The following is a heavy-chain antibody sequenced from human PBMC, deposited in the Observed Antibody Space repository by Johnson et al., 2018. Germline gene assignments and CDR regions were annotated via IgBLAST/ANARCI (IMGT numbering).Heavy chain of an antibody. D-gene: IGHD2-2*01. CDR3: TRGEPHCSSTSCYYYYGMDV. CDR2: IWYDGSNK. CDR1: GFTFSSYG. J-gene: IGHJ6*02. V-gene: IGHV3-33*01. Sequence: QVQLVQSGGGVVQPGRSLRLSCAASGFTFSSYGMHWVRQAPGKGLEWVAVIWYDGSNKYYADSVKGRFTISRDNSKNTLYLQMNSLRAEDTAWYYCTRGEPHCSSTSCYYYYGMDVWGQGTTVTVS.